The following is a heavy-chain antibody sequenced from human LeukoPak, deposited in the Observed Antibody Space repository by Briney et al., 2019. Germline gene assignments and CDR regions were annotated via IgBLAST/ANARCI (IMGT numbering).Heavy chain of an antibody. V-gene: IGHV3-30*02. Sequence: GGSLRLSCAASGFTFSSYGMHWVRQAPGKGLEWVALIRYDGSNKYYADSVKGRFTISRDNSKNTLYLQMNSLRAEDTAVYYCAKVRGAQHYFDYWGQGTLVTVSS. CDR3: AKVRGAQHYFDY. CDR1: GFTFSSYG. D-gene: IGHD3-10*01. J-gene: IGHJ4*02. CDR2: IRYDGSNK.